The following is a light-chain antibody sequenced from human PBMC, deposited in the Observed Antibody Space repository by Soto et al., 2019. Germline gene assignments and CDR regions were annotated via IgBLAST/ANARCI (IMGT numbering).Light chain of an antibody. CDR2: GNT. J-gene: IGLJ2*01. CDR1: SSNIGAHYD. Sequence: QSVLTQPPSVSGAPGQRVTISCTGSSSNIGAHYDVHWYQQLPGTAPKLLIYGNTNRPSGVPDRFSGSKSGTSASLAITGLQAEDDADYSCQSYDSRLSGVLFGGGTKLTVL. CDR3: QSYDSRLSGVL. V-gene: IGLV1-40*01.